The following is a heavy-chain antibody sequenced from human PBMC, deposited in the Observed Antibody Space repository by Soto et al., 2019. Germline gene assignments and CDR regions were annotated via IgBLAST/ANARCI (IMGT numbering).Heavy chain of an antibody. V-gene: IGHV4-34*01. D-gene: IGHD4-17*01. CDR2: INHSGST. J-gene: IGHJ6*02. CDR1: GGSFSGYY. Sequence: SETLSLTCAVYGGSFSGYYWSWIRQPPGKGLEWIGEINHSGSTNYNPSLKSRVTISVDTSKNQFSLKLSSVTAADTAVYYCARGLFATVAKKRYYYYGMDVWGQGTTVTVSS. CDR3: ARGLFATVAKKRYYYYGMDV.